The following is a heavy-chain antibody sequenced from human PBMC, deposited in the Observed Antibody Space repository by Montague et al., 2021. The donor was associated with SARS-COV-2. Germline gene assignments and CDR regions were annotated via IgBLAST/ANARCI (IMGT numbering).Heavy chain of an antibody. V-gene: IGHV4-59*01. CDR3: ARDSGECSRCACYRPYYYGLAV. J-gene: IGHJ6*02. Sequence: SETLSLTCNVSDDSIGGYYWSWIRQSPGKGLEWIGYLYYSGSTSINPSLRSRVTISVDTSKNQVSLKMTSVTTADTAVYYCARDSGECSRCACYRPYYYGLAVWGQGTTVTVSS. CDR1: DDSIGGYY. CDR2: LYYSGST. D-gene: IGHD3-16*01.